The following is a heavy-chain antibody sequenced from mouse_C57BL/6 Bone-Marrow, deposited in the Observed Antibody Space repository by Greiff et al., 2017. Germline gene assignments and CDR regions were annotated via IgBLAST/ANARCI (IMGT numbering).Heavy chain of an antibody. Sequence: VQLQQSGPELVKPGASVKMSCKASGYTFTDYYMHWVKQSHGKSLEWIGCIYPNNGGNGSNQKFKGKATLTVAKSSSKAYMDLRSLTSEDSAGYYCSISGRSGTFDYWGQGTTLTVSS. CDR2: IYPNNGGN. CDR1: GYTFTDYY. V-gene: IGHV1-34*01. D-gene: IGHD3-2*02. CDR3: SISGRSGTFDY. J-gene: IGHJ2*01.